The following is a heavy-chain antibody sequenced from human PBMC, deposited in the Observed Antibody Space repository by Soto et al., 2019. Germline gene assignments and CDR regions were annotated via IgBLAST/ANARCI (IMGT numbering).Heavy chain of an antibody. Sequence: PSETLSLTCTVSGGSVSSGDYFWSWLRQSPGKRLEWIAYTYYSGSTNYNPSLKSRATISVDTSKSLVSLTLTSMTAADAALYYCARSPNYYYYGFDVWGQGTAVTVSS. V-gene: IGHV4-61*08. J-gene: IGHJ6*02. CDR2: TYYSGST. CDR3: ARSPNYYYYGFDV. CDR1: GGSVSSGDYF. D-gene: IGHD3-10*01.